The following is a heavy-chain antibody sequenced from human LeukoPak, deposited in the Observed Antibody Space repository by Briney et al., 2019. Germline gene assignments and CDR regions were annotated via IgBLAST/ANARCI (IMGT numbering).Heavy chain of an antibody. Sequence: GASVKVSCKASGFTFTSSAVQWVRRARGQRLEWIGWIVVGSGNTNYAQKFQERVTITRDMSTSTAYMELSSLRSEDTAVYYCAAMRPTGYSSILFDYWGQGTLVTVSS. CDR3: AAMRPTGYSSILFDY. V-gene: IGHV1-58*01. J-gene: IGHJ4*02. CDR2: IVVGSGNT. D-gene: IGHD6-13*01. CDR1: GFTFTSSA.